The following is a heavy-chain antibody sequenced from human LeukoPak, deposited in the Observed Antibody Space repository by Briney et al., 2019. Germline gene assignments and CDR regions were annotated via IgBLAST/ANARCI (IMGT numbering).Heavy chain of an antibody. CDR1: GYTFTSYG. CDR3: ARGPVAAAGTRFADY. J-gene: IGHJ4*02. D-gene: IGHD6-13*01. CDR2: IIPIFGTA. Sequence: ASVKVSCKASGYTFTSYGISWVRQAPGQGLEWMGRIIPIFGTANYAQKFQGRVTITTDESTSTAYMELSSLRSEDTAVYYCARGPVAAAGTRFADYWGQGTLVTVSS. V-gene: IGHV1-69*05.